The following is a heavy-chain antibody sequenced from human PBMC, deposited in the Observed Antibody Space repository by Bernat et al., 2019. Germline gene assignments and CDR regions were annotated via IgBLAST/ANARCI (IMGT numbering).Heavy chain of an antibody. Sequence: QLQLQESGPGLVKPSETLSLTCTVSGASISSSSYYWGWIRQPPGKGLEWIGSIYYTGTTYYGPSLKSRVTISVDTSKNQFSLKLISVTAADTAVYYCARWESTLVPGAFDIWGQGTMVTVSS. CDR1: GASISSSSYY. V-gene: IGHV4-39*01. J-gene: IGHJ3*02. D-gene: IGHD3-10*01. CDR2: IYYTGTT. CDR3: ARWESTLVPGAFDI.